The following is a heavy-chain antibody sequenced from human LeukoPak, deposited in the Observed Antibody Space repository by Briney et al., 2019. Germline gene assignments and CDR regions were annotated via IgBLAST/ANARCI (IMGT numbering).Heavy chain of an antibody. Sequence: PGGSLRLSCAASGFTFSSYGMHWVRQAPGKGLEWVAVISYDGSNKYYADSVKGRFTISRDNSKNTLYLQMNSLRAEGTAVYYCAKKYSSGWDSFDYWGRGTLVTVSS. V-gene: IGHV3-30*18. CDR3: AKKYSSGWDSFDY. J-gene: IGHJ4*02. D-gene: IGHD6-19*01. CDR1: GFTFSSYG. CDR2: ISYDGSNK.